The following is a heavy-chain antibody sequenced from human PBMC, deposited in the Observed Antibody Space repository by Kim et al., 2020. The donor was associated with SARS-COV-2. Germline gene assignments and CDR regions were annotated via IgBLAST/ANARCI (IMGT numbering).Heavy chain of an antibody. J-gene: IGHJ4*02. CDR3: AKDRGYSSSQLDY. CDR1: GFTFSSYG. Sequence: GGSLRLSCAASGFTFSSYGMHWVRQAPGKGLEWVAVISYDGSNKYYADSVKGRFTISRDNSKNTLYLQMNSLRAEDTAVYYCAKDRGYSSSQLDYWGQGT. V-gene: IGHV3-30*18. CDR2: ISYDGSNK. D-gene: IGHD6-13*01.